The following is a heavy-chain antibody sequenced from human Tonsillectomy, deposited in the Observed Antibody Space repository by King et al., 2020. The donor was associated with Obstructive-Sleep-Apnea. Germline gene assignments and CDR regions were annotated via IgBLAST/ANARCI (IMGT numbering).Heavy chain of an antibody. CDR2: IYPGDSDI. J-gene: IGHJ4*02. V-gene: IGHV5-51*01. CDR1: GYSFTSYW. Sequence: VQLLQSGAEVKKPGESLKISCKASGYSFTSYWIGWVRQMPGKGLEWMGIIYPGDSDIRYSPSFQGQVTISAEKSISTAYLQWSSLKASDTAMYYRAKWRLDATTVFDYWGQGTLVTVSS. CDR3: AKWRLDATTVFDY. D-gene: IGHD5-12*01.